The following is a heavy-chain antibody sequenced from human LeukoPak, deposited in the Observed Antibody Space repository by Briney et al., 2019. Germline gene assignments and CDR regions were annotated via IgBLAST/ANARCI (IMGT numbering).Heavy chain of an antibody. J-gene: IGHJ6*03. Sequence: PSETLSLTCTVSGGSISSSSYYWGRIRQPPGKGLEWIESIYYSGRTYYNPSLKSRVTISVDTSKNQFSLKLSTVTAADTAVYYCARDPPHDYSNYPVDYYYYMDVWGKGTTVTVSS. D-gene: IGHD4-11*01. CDR3: ARDPPHDYSNYPVDYYYYMDV. CDR1: GGSISSSSYY. CDR2: IYYSGRT. V-gene: IGHV4-39*02.